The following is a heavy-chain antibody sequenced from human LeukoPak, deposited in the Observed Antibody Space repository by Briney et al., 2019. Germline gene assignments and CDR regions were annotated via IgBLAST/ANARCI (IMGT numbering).Heavy chain of an antibody. CDR1: GGTFSSYG. CDR3: ARSTTRLTVADTFDS. Sequence: SVKVSCKASGGTFSSYGISWVRQAPGQGLEWMGGLIPIFGTPSYSPKFQGRVTISADKPTSTAYMELSRLRSEDTALYYCARSTTRLTVADTFDSWGQGTLVTVSS. D-gene: IGHD6-19*01. CDR2: LIPIFGTP. V-gene: IGHV1-69*06. J-gene: IGHJ4*02.